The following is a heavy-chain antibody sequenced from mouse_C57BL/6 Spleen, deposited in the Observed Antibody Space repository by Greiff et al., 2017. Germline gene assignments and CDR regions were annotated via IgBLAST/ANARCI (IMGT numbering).Heavy chain of an antibody. J-gene: IGHJ3*01. CDR3: ARSYYGSRWFAY. CDR2: IYPGSGST. CDR1: GYTFTSYW. D-gene: IGHD1-1*01. Sequence: QVQLQQPGAELVKPGASVKMSCKASGYTFTSYWITWVKQRPGQGLEWIGDIYPGSGSTNYNEKFKSKATLTVDTSSSTAYMQLSSLTSEDSAVYYCARSYYGSRWFAYWGQGTLVTVSA. V-gene: IGHV1-55*01.